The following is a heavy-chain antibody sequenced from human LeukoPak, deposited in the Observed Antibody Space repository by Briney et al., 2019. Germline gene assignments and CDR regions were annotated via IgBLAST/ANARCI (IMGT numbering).Heavy chain of an antibody. Sequence: PPGSLTLSCAASGFTFSTYAMSWVRQAPGKGLEWVSAISSGGTSTYYADSVKGRFTISRDNSRNTLFLQMNSLRAEDTAVYYCAKYWSDYYYGRFDPWGQGTVITVSS. CDR2: ISSGGTST. CDR1: GFTFSTYA. CDR3: AKYWSDYYYGRFDP. J-gene: IGHJ5*02. V-gene: IGHV3-23*01. D-gene: IGHD3-22*01.